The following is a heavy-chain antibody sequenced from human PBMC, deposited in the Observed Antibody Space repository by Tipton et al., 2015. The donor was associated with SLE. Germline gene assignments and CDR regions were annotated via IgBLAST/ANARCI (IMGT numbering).Heavy chain of an antibody. CDR1: GGSFSGYY. Sequence: LRLSCAVYGGSFSGYYWSWIRQPPGKGLEWIGEINHSGSTNYNPSLKSRVTISVDTSKNQFSLKLSSVTAADTAVYYCARGYCSSTSCYYFDYWGQGTLVTVSS. CDR3: ARGYCSSTSCYYFDY. V-gene: IGHV4-34*01. CDR2: INHSGST. D-gene: IGHD2-2*01. J-gene: IGHJ4*02.